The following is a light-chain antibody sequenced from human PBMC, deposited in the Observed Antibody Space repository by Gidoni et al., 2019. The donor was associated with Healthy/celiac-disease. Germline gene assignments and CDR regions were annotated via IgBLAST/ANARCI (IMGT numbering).Light chain of an antibody. CDR2: DAS. J-gene: IGKJ1*01. V-gene: IGKV3-11*01. CDR1: KSVSSY. Sequence: EIVLTHSPATLSLSPGERATLSCRASKSVSSYSAWYQQKPGQAPRLLIYDASNRATGIPARFSGSGAGTDFTLTISSLEPEDFAVYYCQQRSNWPPWTFGQGTKVEIK. CDR3: QQRSNWPPWT.